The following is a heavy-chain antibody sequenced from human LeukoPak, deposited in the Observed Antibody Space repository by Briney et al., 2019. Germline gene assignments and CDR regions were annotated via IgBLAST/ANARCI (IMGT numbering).Heavy chain of an antibody. D-gene: IGHD6-25*01. CDR2: IYYTGVT. J-gene: IGHJ4*02. CDR3: ARTARLPNS. Sequence: SETLSLTCTVSGPSITSSYWSWIRQPPGKGLEHIGYIYYTGVTNYSPSLKSRVTMSLDTSKNQFSLRLTSVTAADTAIYYCARTARLPNSWGQGTLVTVSS. V-gene: IGHV4-59*01. CDR1: GPSITSSY.